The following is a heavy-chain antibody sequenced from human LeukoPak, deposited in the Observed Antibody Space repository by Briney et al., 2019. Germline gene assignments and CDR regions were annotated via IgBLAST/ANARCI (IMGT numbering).Heavy chain of an antibody. D-gene: IGHD3-10*01. J-gene: IGHJ4*02. CDR2: RSYTGGST. Sequence: GTLCLTCTVSGYTFSSCDKRWFSQPPAKERVEGTARSYTGGSTYYADSVKGRFTISRDNSKNTLYLQMNSLRAEDTAVYYCAKVHRGGSGSYYPLSFDYWGQGTLVTVSS. CDR3: AKVHRGGSGSYYPLSFDY. CDR1: GYTFSSCD. V-gene: IGHV3-23*01.